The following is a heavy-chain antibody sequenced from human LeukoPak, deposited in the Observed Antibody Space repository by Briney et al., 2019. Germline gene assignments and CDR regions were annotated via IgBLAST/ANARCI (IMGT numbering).Heavy chain of an antibody. J-gene: IGHJ4*02. CDR3: AKGGSSWSEIDY. CDR1: EFTFSSYA. D-gene: IGHD6-13*01. V-gene: IGHV3-30*04. CDR2: ISYDGSNK. Sequence: GGSLRLSCAASEFTFSSYAMHWVRQAPGKGLEWVTLISYDGSNKDYADSVKGRFTISRDNSENTLYLQMNSLRAEDTAVYYCAKGGSSWSEIDYWGQGTLVTVSS.